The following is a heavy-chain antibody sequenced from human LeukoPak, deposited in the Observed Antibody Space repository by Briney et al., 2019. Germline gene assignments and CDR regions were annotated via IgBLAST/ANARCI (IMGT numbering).Heavy chain of an antibody. CDR1: GYTFTGYY. CDR2: INPNSGGT. V-gene: IGHV1-2*02. CDR3: ARDSVDTIFGIPRYCWFDP. D-gene: IGHD3-3*01. J-gene: IGHJ5*02. Sequence: ASVKVSCKASGYTFTGYYMHWVRQAPGQGLEWMGWINPNSGGTNYAQKFQGRVTMTRDTSISTAYMELSRQRSDDTAVYYCARDSVDTIFGIPRYCWFDPWGQGTLVTVSS.